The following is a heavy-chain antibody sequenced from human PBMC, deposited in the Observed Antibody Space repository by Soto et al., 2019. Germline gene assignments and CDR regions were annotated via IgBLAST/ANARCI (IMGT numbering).Heavy chain of an antibody. Sequence: GGSLRLSCAASGFTFSSYGMHWVRQAPGKGLEWVAVISYDGSNKYYADSVKGRFTISRDNSKNTLYLQMNSLRAEDTAVYYCAKGPSVREPFDYWGQGTLVTVSS. CDR1: GFTFSSYG. CDR2: ISYDGSNK. CDR3: AKGPSVREPFDY. D-gene: IGHD3-10*01. J-gene: IGHJ4*02. V-gene: IGHV3-30*18.